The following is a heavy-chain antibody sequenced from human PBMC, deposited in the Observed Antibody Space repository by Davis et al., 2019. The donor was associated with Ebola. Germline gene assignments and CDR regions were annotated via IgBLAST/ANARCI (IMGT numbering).Heavy chain of an antibody. V-gene: IGHV1-18*04. D-gene: IGHD6-19*01. J-gene: IGHJ5*02. Sequence: AASVKVSCKASGYTFTSYDITWVRQAPGQGLEWMGWISTYSGNTKYAQKFQGRVTMTTDTSTSTAYMELRSLRSDDTAVYFCARLYSSAWYYWFDPWGQGTLVTVSS. CDR2: ISTYSGNT. CDR1: GYTFTSYD. CDR3: ARLYSSAWYYWFDP.